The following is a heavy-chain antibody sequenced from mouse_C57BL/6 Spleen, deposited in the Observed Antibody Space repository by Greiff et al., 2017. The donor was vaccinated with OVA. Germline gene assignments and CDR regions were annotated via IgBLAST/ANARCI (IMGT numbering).Heavy chain of an antibody. V-gene: IGHV1-50*01. CDR2: IDPSDSYT. D-gene: IGHD4-1*01. J-gene: IGHJ4*01. CDR1: GYTFTSYW. CDR3: AKLTAHAMDY. Sequence: QVQLKQPGAELVKPGASVKLSCKASGYTFTSYWMQWVKQRPGQGLEWIGEIDPSDSYTNYNQKFKGKAKLTVDTSTSTAYMQLSSLTSEDSAVYYCAKLTAHAMDYWGQGTTVTVSS.